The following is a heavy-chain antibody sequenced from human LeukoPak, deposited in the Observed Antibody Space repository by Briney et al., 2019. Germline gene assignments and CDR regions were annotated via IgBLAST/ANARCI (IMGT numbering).Heavy chain of an antibody. CDR2: IIPIFGTA. CDR3: AIQPIVNSNAFDI. V-gene: IGHV1-69*13. CDR1: GYTFTDFY. D-gene: IGHD3-16*02. J-gene: IGHJ3*02. Sequence: GASVKVSCKASGYTFTDFYMLWVRQAPGQGLEWMGGIIPIFGTANYAQKFQGRVTITADESTSTAYMELSSLRSEDTAVYYCAIQPIVNSNAFDIWGQGTMVTVSS.